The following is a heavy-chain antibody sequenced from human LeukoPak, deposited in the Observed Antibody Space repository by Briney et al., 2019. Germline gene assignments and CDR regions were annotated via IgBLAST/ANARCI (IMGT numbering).Heavy chain of an antibody. D-gene: IGHD1-14*01. Sequence: SETLSLTCTVSGASISSYYWSWIRQPPGKGLEWIAYMSYSGSTNYNPSLKSRVTISIDTSKNHFSLKLGSVTAADTAVYHCARARTGDYFDYWGQGTLVTVSS. J-gene: IGHJ4*02. V-gene: IGHV4-59*01. CDR2: MSYSGST. CDR1: GASISSYY. CDR3: ARARTGDYFDY.